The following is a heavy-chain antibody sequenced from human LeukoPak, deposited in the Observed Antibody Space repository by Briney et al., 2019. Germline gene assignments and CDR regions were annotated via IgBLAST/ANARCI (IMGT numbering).Heavy chain of an antibody. J-gene: IGHJ6*03. CDR3: ARAGGEGSDWLPNFYYYYMDV. Sequence: GASVKVSCKASGYTLSRYYMYWVRQAPGQGLEWMGIINPSADITNYAQKFQGRVTMTRDMSTNTVHMELSSLRSEDTAVYYCARAGGEGSDWLPNFYYYYMDVWGKGTTVTVSS. CDR2: INPSADIT. CDR1: GYTLSRYY. D-gene: IGHD6-19*01. V-gene: IGHV1-46*01.